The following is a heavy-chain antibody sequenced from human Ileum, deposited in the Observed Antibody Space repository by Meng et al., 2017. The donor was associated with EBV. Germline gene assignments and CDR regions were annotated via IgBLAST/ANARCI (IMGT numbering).Heavy chain of an antibody. J-gene: IGHJ4*02. CDR3: ARRGSYGGGCDY. CDR2: INPSEGT. CDR1: GGSFTDYY. V-gene: IGHV4-34*01. D-gene: IGHD1-26*01. Sequence: QGQLNQWGAGLLKPSETLSLTCAVYGGSFTDYYWTWIRQPPGKGLEWIGEINPSEGTNYNPSLKSRVTISVDTSKNQFSLKMNSLTAADTAIYYCARRGSYGGGCDYWGQGTLVTVSS.